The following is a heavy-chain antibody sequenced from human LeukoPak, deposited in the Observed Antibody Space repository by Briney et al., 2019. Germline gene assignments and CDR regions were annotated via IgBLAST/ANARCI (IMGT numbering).Heavy chain of an antibody. CDR2: IYHSGST. D-gene: IGHD3-3*01. Sequence: SETLSLTCTVSGYSISSGYYWGWIRQPPGKGLEWIGSIYHSGSTYYNPSLKSRVTISVDTSKNQFSLKLSSVTAADTAVYYCARVVTIFGVASSIDYWGQGTLVTVSS. CDR1: GYSISSGYY. J-gene: IGHJ4*02. CDR3: ARVVTIFGVASSIDY. V-gene: IGHV4-38-2*02.